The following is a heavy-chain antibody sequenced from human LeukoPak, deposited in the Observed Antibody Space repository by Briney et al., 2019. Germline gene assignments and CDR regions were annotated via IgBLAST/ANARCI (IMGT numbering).Heavy chain of an antibody. CDR1: GFFFNNNA. V-gene: IGHV3-23*01. CDR2: IGNSDET. Sequence: GGSLRLSCAASGFFFNNNAMRWVRQAPGVGLECVAAIGNSDETYYADAVKGRFTISRDTSKNTLFLQMNNLRAEDRAVYFCAKDLFMLSFDHWGQGNVVTVSS. CDR3: AKDLFMLSFDH. D-gene: IGHD3-10*02. J-gene: IGHJ4*02.